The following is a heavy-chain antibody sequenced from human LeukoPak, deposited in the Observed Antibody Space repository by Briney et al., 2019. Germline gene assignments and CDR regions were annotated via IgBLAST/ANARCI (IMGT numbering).Heavy chain of an antibody. Sequence: PGGSLRLSCAASGFTFSSYAMSWVRQAPGKGLEWVSAISGSGGSTYYADSVKGRFTISRDNSKNTLYLQMNSLKTEDTAVYYCTREGPYRRRLSVYWGQGTLVTVSS. V-gene: IGHV3-23*01. D-gene: IGHD3-16*02. CDR3: TREGPYRRRLSVY. J-gene: IGHJ4*02. CDR1: GFTFSSYA. CDR2: ISGSGGST.